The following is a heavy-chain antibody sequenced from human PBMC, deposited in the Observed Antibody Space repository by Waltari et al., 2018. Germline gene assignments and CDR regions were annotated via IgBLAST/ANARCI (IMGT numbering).Heavy chain of an antibody. Sequence: QVHLVESGGGVVQPGRSLRLSCAASGFTFSTYAMHWVRQAPGKGLEWVAVISSDGSSKYYADSLEGQFTISRDNSKNTLYLQIDSLRPEDTAVYYCARVLFSGDYLGYWGQGTLVTVSS. CDR2: ISSDGSSK. D-gene: IGHD4-17*01. CDR3: ARVLFSGDYLGY. V-gene: IGHV3-30-3*01. CDR1: GFTFSTYA. J-gene: IGHJ4*02.